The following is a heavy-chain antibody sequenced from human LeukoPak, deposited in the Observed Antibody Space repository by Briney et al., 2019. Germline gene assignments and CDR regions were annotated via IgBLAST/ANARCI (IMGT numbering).Heavy chain of an antibody. Sequence: SETLSLTCTVSGGSISSYYWSWIRQPPGKGLEWIGYIYYSGSTYYNPSLKSRVTISVDTSKNQFSLKLSSVTAADTAVYYCARDGQSGDYWGQGTLVTVSS. CDR1: GGSISSYY. V-gene: IGHV4-59*12. J-gene: IGHJ4*02. CDR3: ARDGQSGDY. D-gene: IGHD6-19*01. CDR2: IYYSGST.